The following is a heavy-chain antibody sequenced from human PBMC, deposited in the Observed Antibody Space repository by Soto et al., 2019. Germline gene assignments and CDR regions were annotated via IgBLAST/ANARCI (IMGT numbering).Heavy chain of an antibody. V-gene: IGHV4-39*01. CDR3: ARGVSLSGINYVDV. CDR1: GGSISSSRYY. Sequence: QLQLQESGPGLVKPSETLSLTCTVSGGSISSSRYYWGWIRRPPGKGLEWIGSIYQSGNTYSNPSLKSRLTISMDTSKSQVSLKLSSVTAADTAVYFCARGVSLSGINYVDVWGQGSTVTVS. D-gene: IGHD3-10*01. J-gene: IGHJ6*02. CDR2: IYQSGNT.